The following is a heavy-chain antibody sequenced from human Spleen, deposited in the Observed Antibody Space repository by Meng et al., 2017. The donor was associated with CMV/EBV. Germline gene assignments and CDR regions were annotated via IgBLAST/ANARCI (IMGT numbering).Heavy chain of an antibody. D-gene: IGHD1-14*01. CDR2: VSGSGAMT. J-gene: IGHJ4*02. CDR3: VVGKNQPDY. CDR1: EFTFSNYA. Sequence: ETLSLTCAASEFTFSNYAMSWVRLCPGRGLEWLSTVSGSGAMTYYTDSARGRFTISRDNSRNTLFLQMDSLRAEDTAVYYCVVGKNQPDYWGQGTLVTVSS. V-gene: IGHV3-23*01.